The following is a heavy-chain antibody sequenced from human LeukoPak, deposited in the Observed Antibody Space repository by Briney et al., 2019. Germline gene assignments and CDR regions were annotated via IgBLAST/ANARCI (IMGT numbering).Heavy chain of an antibody. Sequence: GGSLRPSCATSGFTFGTYWMNWLRQAPGKGLVWVSRIRSDGGATTYAESVKGRFTISRDNAKNSLYLQMNSLRAEDTALYYCAKVVVAATLGYYYGMDVWGKGPRSPSPQ. D-gene: IGHD2-15*01. V-gene: IGHV3-74*01. CDR3: AKVVVAATLGYYYGMDV. J-gene: IGHJ6*01. CDR2: IRSDGGAT. CDR1: GFTFGTYW.